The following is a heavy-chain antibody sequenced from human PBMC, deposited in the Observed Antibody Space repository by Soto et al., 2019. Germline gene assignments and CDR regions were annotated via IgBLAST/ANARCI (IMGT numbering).Heavy chain of an antibody. V-gene: IGHV4-59*08. CDR3: GRLDYSNFAY. CDR1: GGSISSYY. D-gene: IGHD4-4*01. J-gene: IGHJ4*02. CDR2: IYYSGST. Sequence: SETLSLTCTVSGGSISSYYWSGIRQPPGKGLEWIGYIYYSGSTNYNPSLKSRVTISVDTSKNQFSLKLSSVTAADTAVYYCGRLDYSNFAYWGQGTLVTVSS.